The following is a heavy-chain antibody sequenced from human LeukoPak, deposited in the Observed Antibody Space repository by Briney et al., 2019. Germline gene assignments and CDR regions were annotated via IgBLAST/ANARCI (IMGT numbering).Heavy chain of an antibody. CDR1: GFIFSGYW. V-gene: IGHV3-74*01. J-gene: IGHJ5*02. Sequence: PGGSLRLSCAASGFIFSGYWMHWVRQAPGKGLVWLSRIKNDGSITSYADSVKGRFTNSRDNATNTLYLQMNSLRVEDTAVYYCTKSDWFDPWGQGTLVTVSS. D-gene: IGHD3-3*01. CDR3: TKSDWFDP. CDR2: IKNDGSIT.